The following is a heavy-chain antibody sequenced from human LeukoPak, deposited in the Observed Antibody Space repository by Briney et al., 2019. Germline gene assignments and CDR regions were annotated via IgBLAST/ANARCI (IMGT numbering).Heavy chain of an antibody. CDR2: IYYSGST. V-gene: IGHV4-39*01. Sequence: SETLSLTCTVSGGSISGSSYYWGWIRQPPGKGLEWIGSIYYSGSTYYNPSLKSRVTISVDTSKNQFSLKLSSVTAADTAVYYCARPRGYCSGGSCYFDYWGQGTLVTVSS. J-gene: IGHJ4*02. D-gene: IGHD2-15*01. CDR1: GGSISGSSYY. CDR3: ARPRGYCSGGSCYFDY.